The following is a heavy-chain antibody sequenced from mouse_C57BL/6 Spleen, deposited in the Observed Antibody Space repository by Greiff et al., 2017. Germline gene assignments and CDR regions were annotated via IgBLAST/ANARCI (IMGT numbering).Heavy chain of an antibody. D-gene: IGHD1-1*01. J-gene: IGHJ1*03. CDR2: INYDGSST. V-gene: IGHV5-16*01. Sequence: EVHLVESEGGLVQPGSSMKLSCTASGFTFSDYYMAWVRQVPEKGLEWVANINYDGSSTYYLDSLKSRFIISRDNAKNILYLQMSSLKSEDTATYYCARYYGCSYWYFDVWGTGTTGTVSS. CDR1: GFTFSDYY. CDR3: ARYYGCSYWYFDV.